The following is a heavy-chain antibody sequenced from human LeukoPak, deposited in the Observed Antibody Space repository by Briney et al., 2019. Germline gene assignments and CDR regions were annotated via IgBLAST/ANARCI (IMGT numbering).Heavy chain of an antibody. CDR1: GFSLSNTA. J-gene: IGHJ4*02. V-gene: IGHV3-23*01. D-gene: IGHD5-12*01. Sequence: PGGSLRLSCAASGFSLSNTAMSWVRQAPGKGLEWVSLIVASSGSTFYADSVKGRFTISRDSSKNTLYLQMDSLRAEDMAVYYCAKGAYDYIEMGYFDYWGQGTLVTVSS. CDR3: AKGAYDYIEMGYFDY. CDR2: IVASSGST.